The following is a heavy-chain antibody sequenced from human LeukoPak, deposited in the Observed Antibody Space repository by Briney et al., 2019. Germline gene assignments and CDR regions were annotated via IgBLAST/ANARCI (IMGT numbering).Heavy chain of an antibody. CDR2: ISYDGSNK. J-gene: IGHJ4*02. V-gene: IGHV3-30*03. CDR1: GFTFSSYG. CDR3: ARRLGCNGVSCSYYFDY. Sequence: GGSLRLSCAASGFTFSSYGMHWVRQAPGKGLEWVSVISYDGSNKYYADSVKGRFTISRDNSKNTLYLQMNSLRAEDTAVYYCARRLGCNGVSCSYYFDYWGQGTLVTVSS. D-gene: IGHD2-15*01.